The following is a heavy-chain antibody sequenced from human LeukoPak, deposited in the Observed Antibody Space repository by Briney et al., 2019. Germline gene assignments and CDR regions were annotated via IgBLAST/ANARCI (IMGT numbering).Heavy chain of an antibody. J-gene: IGHJ3*02. V-gene: IGHV3-74*01. CDR3: ARSTLGLLDAFDI. Sequence: GGSLRLSCAASGFTFSSYWMHWVRQAPGKGLVWVSRINSDRSSTSYADSVKGRFTISRDNAKNTLYLQMNSLRAEDTAVYYCARSTLGLLDAFDIWGQGTMVTVSS. D-gene: IGHD7-27*01. CDR2: INSDRSST. CDR1: GFTFSSYW.